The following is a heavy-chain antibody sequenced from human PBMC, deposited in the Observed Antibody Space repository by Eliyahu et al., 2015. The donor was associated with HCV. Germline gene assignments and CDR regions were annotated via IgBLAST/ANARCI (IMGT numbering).Heavy chain of an antibody. CDR2: IRTYNGDT. J-gene: IGHJ4*02. CDR1: GYTFTSYG. V-gene: IGHV1-18*01. Sequence: QVQLVQSGAEVRKPGASVKVSCKASGYTFTSYGISWVRQAPGQGLEWMGWIRTYNGDTDYAQNFQGRVTMTTDTSTRTAYMELRSLRFDDTAVYFCVRDVRAVALDYWGQGTLVTVSS. CDR3: VRDVRAVALDY. D-gene: IGHD6-19*01.